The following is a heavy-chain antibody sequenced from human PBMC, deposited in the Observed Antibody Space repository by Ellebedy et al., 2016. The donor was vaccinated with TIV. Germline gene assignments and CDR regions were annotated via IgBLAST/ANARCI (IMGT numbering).Heavy chain of an antibody. CDR3: ARAVIGKEDFDY. J-gene: IGHJ4*02. D-gene: IGHD3-10*01. CDR1: GFTFGCCA. CDR2: ISNGGDTT. Sequence: GESLKISCAASGFTFGCCAMGWVRQAPGKGLEWVSVISNGGDTTYADSVKGRFTISRDNSKNTLYLQMNSLTTEDTAVYYCARAVIGKEDFDYWGQGSLVSVSS. V-gene: IGHV3-23*01.